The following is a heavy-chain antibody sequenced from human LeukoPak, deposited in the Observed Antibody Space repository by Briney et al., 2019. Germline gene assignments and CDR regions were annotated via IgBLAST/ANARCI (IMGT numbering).Heavy chain of an antibody. D-gene: IGHD3-3*01. CDR1: GFTVSSNY. CDR2: IYSGGST. Sequence: GGSLRLSCAAPGFTVSSNYMSWVRQAPGKGLEWVSVIYSGGSTYYADSVKGRFTISRDNSKNTLYLQMNSLRAEDTAVYYCARDRPVFPISIFGVLHYYYALDVWGPGTTVVVSS. CDR3: ARDRPVFPISIFGVLHYYYALDV. V-gene: IGHV3-66*01. J-gene: IGHJ6*02.